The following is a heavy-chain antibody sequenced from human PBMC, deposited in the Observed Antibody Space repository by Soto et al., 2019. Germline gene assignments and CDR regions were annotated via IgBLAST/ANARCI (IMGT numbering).Heavy chain of an antibody. Sequence: PGGSQSLSSTASGGNFRSYSMNWVRQAPGKGLEWVSSISSSSSYIYYADSVKGRFTISRDNAKNSLYLQMNSLRAEDTAVYYGARGVRGVIMPLYGMDVWGQGTTVTVSS. D-gene: IGHD3-10*01. V-gene: IGHV3-21*01. CDR2: ISSSSSYI. J-gene: IGHJ6*02. CDR1: GGNFRSYS. CDR3: ARGVRGVIMPLYGMDV.